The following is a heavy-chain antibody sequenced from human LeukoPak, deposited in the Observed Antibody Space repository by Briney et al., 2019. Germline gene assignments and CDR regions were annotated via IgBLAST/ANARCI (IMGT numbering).Heavy chain of an antibody. Sequence: GGSLRLSCTASGFTFGDYAMSWVRQAPGKGLEWVGLVRSEAYGGTTEYSASVKGRFTISRGDSKSIAYLQLNSLKTEDTAVYYCTREGGWYPPDYWGQGTLVTVSS. CDR1: GFTFGDYA. D-gene: IGHD6-19*01. J-gene: IGHJ4*02. CDR3: TREGGWYPPDY. V-gene: IGHV3-49*04. CDR2: VRSEAYGGTT.